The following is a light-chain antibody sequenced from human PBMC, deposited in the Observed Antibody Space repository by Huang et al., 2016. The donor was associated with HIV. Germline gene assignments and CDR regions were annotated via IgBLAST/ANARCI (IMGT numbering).Light chain of an antibody. J-gene: IGKJ5*01. CDR1: QSVSSY. CDR2: DAS. V-gene: IGKV3-11*01. CDR3: QQRSNWRT. Sequence: EIVLTQSPATLSLSPGERATLSCRASQSVSSYLAWYQQKPGQAPRLLIYDASNRGTGIPARFSGRGSGTDFTLTISSLEPEDFAVYYCQQRSNWRTFGQGTRLEIK.